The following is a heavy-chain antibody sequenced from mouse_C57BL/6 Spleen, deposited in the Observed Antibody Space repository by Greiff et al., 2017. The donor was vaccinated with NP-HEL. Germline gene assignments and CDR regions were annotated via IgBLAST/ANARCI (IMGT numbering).Heavy chain of an antibody. D-gene: IGHD2-3*01. CDR3: ARDEDDGYPPFAY. J-gene: IGHJ3*01. CDR2: ISDGGSYT. CDR1: GFTFSSYA. V-gene: IGHV5-4*01. Sequence: EVQLVESGGGLVKPGGSLKLSCAASGFTFSSYAMSWVRQTPEKRLEWVATISDGGSYTYYPDNVKGRFTISRDNAKNNLYLQMSHLKSEDTAMYYCARDEDDGYPPFAYWGQGTLVTVSA.